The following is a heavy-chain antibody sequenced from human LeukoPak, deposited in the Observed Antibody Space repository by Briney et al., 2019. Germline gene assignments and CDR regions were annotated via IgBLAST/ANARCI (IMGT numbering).Heavy chain of an antibody. D-gene: IGHD4-11*01. CDR3: ARRGLHHYEEFDY. CDR2: INHSGST. J-gene: IGHJ4*02. CDR1: GGSFSGYY. Sequence: SETLSLTCAVYGGSFSGYYWSWIRQPPGKGLEWIGEINHSGSTNYNPSLKSRVTISVDTSKNQFFLKLSSVTAADTAVYYCARRGLHHYEEFDYWGQGTLVTVSS. V-gene: IGHV4-34*01.